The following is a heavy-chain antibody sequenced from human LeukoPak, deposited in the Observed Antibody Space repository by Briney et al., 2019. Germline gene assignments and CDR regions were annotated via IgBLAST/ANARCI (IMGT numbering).Heavy chain of an antibody. CDR1: GFTVSSNY. CDR2: IYSGGST. V-gene: IGHV3-53*01. Sequence: GGSLRLSCAASGFTVSSNYMSWVRQAPGKGLEWVSVIYSGGSTYYADSVKGRFTISRDNSKNTLYLQMNSLRAEDTAVYYCARESEQQLAYYFDYWGQGTLVTVSS. D-gene: IGHD6-13*01. J-gene: IGHJ4*02. CDR3: ARESEQQLAYYFDY.